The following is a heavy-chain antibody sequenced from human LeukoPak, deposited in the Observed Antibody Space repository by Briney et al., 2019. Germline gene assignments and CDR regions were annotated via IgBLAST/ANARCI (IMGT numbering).Heavy chain of an antibody. CDR3: ARVLLPFPRDDRDYYYYYYYMDV. J-gene: IGHJ6*03. CDR1: GFTFSSYW. V-gene: IGHV3-7*03. Sequence: PGGSLRLSCAASGFTFSSYWMSWVRQAPGKGLEWVANIKQDGSEKYYVDSVKGRFTISRDNAKNSLYLQMNSLRAEDTALYYCARVLLPFPRDDRDYYYYYYYMDVWGKGTTVTVSS. D-gene: IGHD3-22*01. CDR2: IKQDGSEK.